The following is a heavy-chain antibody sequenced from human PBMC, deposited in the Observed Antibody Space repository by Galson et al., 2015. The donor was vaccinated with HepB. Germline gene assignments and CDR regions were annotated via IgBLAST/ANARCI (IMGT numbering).Heavy chain of an antibody. V-gene: IGHV1-69*04. D-gene: IGHD3-10*01. CDR3: GRSTYYGSGSYYTGAFDI. CDR2: IIPILGIA. Sequence: SVKVSCKASGGTFSSYAINWVRQAPGQGLEWMGRIIPILGIANYAQEFQGRVTITADKSASTAYMELSSLKSEDTAVYYCGRSTYYGSGSYYTGAFDIWGQGTMVTVSS. CDR1: GGTFSSYA. J-gene: IGHJ3*02.